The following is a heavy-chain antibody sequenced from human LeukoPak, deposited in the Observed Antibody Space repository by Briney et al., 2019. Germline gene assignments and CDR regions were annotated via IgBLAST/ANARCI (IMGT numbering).Heavy chain of an antibody. J-gene: IGHJ4*02. Sequence: SETLSLTCAVYGGSFSGYYWSWIRQPPGKGLEWIGEINHSGSTNYNPSLKSRVTISVDTSKNQFSLKLSSVTAADTAVYYCARSEYYYDSSGYYYADYFDYWGQEALVTVSS. CDR3: ARSEYYYDSSGYYYADYFDY. D-gene: IGHD3-22*01. CDR2: INHSGST. V-gene: IGHV4-34*01. CDR1: GGSFSGYY.